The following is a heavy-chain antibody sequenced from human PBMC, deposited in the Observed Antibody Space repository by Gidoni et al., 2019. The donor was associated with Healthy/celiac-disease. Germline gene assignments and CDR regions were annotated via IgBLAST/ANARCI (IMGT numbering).Heavy chain of an antibody. D-gene: IGHD1-1*01. V-gene: IGHV4-30-4*01. CDR2: IYYSGST. J-gene: IGHJ6*02. CDR1: GGSISSGDYY. Sequence: QVQLQESGPGLVKPSQTLSLTCTVSGGSISSGDYYWSWVRQPPGQGLEWIGYIYYSGSTYYNPSLKSRVTISVDTSKNQFSLKLSSVTAADTAVYYCAGQKLEPYGYYYYGMDVWGQGTTVTVSS. CDR3: AGQKLEPYGYYYYGMDV.